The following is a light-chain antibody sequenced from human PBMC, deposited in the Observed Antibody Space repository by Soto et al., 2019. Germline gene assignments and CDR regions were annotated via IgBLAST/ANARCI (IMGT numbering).Light chain of an antibody. Sequence: DIVLTQSPGTLSLSPGERATLSCRASQSVSSNHLAWYQQKLGQAPRLLIYGASTRATGIPARFSGSGSGTEFTLTISSLQSEDFAVYYCQQYHNWPPITFGQGTKVDIK. CDR1: QSVSSN. CDR3: QQYHNWPPIT. CDR2: GAS. V-gene: IGKV3D-15*01. J-gene: IGKJ1*01.